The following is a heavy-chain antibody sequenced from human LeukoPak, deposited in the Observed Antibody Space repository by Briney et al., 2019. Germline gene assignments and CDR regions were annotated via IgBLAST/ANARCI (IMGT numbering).Heavy chain of an antibody. J-gene: IGHJ3*02. CDR2: IYYSGST. CDR1: GGSISSYY. D-gene: IGHD3-22*01. V-gene: IGHV4-59*01. Sequence: SETLSLTCTVSGGSISSYYWSWIRQPPGKGLEWIGYIYYSGSTNYNPSLKSRVTISVDTSKDQFSLKLSSVTAADTAVYYCARGPSSAAFDIWGQGTMVTVSS. CDR3: ARGPSSAAFDI.